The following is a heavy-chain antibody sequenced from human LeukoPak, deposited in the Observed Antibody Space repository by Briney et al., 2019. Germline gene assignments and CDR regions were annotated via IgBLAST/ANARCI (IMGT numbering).Heavy chain of an antibody. CDR3: ARGNWNDLDLEY. J-gene: IGHJ4*02. CDR1: GGSISSYY. Sequence: SETLSLTCTVSGGSISSYYWSWIRQPPGKGLEWIGNIYYSGSTDYNPSLKSRVTISVDTSKNQFSLQLNSVTPEDTAVYYCARGNWNDLDLEYWGQGTLVTVSA. V-gene: IGHV4-59*12. D-gene: IGHD1-1*01. CDR2: IYYSGST.